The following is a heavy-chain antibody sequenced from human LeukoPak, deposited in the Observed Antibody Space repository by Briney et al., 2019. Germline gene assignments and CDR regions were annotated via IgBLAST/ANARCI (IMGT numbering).Heavy chain of an antibody. D-gene: IGHD1-26*01. CDR3: AKGWRNTGSPTDC. Sequence: GGSLRLSCAASGFTFSNYAMNWVRQAPGKGLEWVSAVSGNGGSTYYADSVRGRFTISRDNSKNTLYLQMNNLRAEDTAVYYCAKGWRNTGSPTDCWGQGTLVTVSS. J-gene: IGHJ4*02. V-gene: IGHV3-23*01. CDR2: VSGNGGST. CDR1: GFTFSNYA.